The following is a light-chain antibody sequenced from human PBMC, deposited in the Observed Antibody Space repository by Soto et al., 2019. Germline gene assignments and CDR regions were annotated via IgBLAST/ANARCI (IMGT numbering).Light chain of an antibody. Sequence: QSALTQPASVSGSPGQSITISCTGTSSDVGGYNYVSWYQQHPGKAPKLMIYEVSNRPSRVSNRFSGSKSGNTASLTISGLQAEDEADYYCCSLTTSHTYVFGSGTKLTVL. CDR2: EVS. CDR1: SSDVGGYNY. CDR3: CSLTTSHTYV. V-gene: IGLV2-14*01. J-gene: IGLJ1*01.